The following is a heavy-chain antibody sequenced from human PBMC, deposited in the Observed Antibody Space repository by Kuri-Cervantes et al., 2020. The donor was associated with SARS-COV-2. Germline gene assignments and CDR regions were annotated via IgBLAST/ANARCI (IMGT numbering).Heavy chain of an antibody. J-gene: IGHJ4*02. Sequence: SVKVSCKASGGTFSSYAISWVRQAPGQGLEWMGRIIPIFGTANYAQKFQGRVTITADKSTSTAYMELSSLRSEDTAVYYCARDRVTIFGVVIPNPYFDYWGQGTLVTVSS. CDR3: ARDRVTIFGVVIPNPYFDY. V-gene: IGHV1-69*06. CDR1: GGTFSSYA. CDR2: IIPIFGTA. D-gene: IGHD3-3*01.